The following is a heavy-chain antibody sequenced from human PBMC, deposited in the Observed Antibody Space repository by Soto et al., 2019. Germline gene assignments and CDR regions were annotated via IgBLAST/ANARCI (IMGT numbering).Heavy chain of an antibody. CDR1: GDSISSVNW. Sequence: SETLSLTCGVSGDSISSVNWWRRVRQSPGRGLEWTGAIYHSGTTNYNPSLTSRLTLSVDTSKHRVISNLTSVSAADTAVYYCATLSGYFTSSPFDTWGQGILVTVSS. CDR3: ATLSGYFTSSPFDT. D-gene: IGHD2-8*01. CDR2: IYHSGTT. V-gene: IGHV4-4*02. J-gene: IGHJ5*02.